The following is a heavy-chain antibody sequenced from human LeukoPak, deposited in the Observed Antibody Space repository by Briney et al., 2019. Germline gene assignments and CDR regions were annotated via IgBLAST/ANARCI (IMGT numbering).Heavy chain of an antibody. CDR3: ARTLRITMIVVAPDAFDI. CDR1: GGTFSSYT. J-gene: IGHJ3*02. Sequence: ASVKVSCKASGGTFSSYTISWVRQAPGQGLEWMGRIIPILGIANYAQKFQGRVTITADKSTSTAYMELSSLRSEDTAVYYCARTLRITMIVVAPDAFDIWGQGTMVTVSS. D-gene: IGHD3-22*01. V-gene: IGHV1-69*02. CDR2: IIPILGIA.